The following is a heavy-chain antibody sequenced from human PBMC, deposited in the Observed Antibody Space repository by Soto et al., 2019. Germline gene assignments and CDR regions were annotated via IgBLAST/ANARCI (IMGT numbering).Heavy chain of an antibody. CDR1: GFTFSSYW. CDR3: ARGKVLRYYDSSGSAAFDI. CDR2: INSDGSST. D-gene: IGHD3-22*01. J-gene: IGHJ3*02. Sequence: GGSLRLSCAASGFTFSSYWMHWVRQAPGKGLVWVSRINSDGSSTSYADSVKGRFTISRDNAKNTLYLQMNSLRAEDTAVYYCARGKVLRYYDSSGSAAFDISSQGTIVTVSS. V-gene: IGHV3-74*01.